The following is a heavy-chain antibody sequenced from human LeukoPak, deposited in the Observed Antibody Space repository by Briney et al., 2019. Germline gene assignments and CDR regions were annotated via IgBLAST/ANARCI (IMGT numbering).Heavy chain of an antibody. V-gene: IGHV1-69*05. CDR2: XXXXFGTA. CDR1: GGTFSSYA. D-gene: IGHD3-3*01. J-gene: IGHJ6*03. Sequence: SVXXXXXXSGGTFSSYAXXXXRQAXXXGLXXXXXXXXXFGTANYAQKFQGRVTITTDESTSTAYMELSSLRSEDTAVYYCARDFYDFWSGYPEWYMDVWGKGTTVTVSS. CDR3: ARDFYDFWSGYPEWYMDV.